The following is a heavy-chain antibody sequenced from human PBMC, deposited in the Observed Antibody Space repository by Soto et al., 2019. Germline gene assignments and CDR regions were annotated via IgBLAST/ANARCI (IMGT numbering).Heavy chain of an antibody. Sequence: EVQLVQSGAEVKKPGESLKISCKGSGYSFSNYWIVWVRQMPGKGLEWMGIIYPGDSETKYSPSFQGQVPISADKSINTAYLQWISLKASDTAMYYCANRRGGNPDDWFDPWGQGTLVTVSS. CDR2: IYPGDSET. D-gene: IGHD2-15*01. CDR3: ANRRGGNPDDWFDP. J-gene: IGHJ5*02. CDR1: GYSFSNYW. V-gene: IGHV5-51*03.